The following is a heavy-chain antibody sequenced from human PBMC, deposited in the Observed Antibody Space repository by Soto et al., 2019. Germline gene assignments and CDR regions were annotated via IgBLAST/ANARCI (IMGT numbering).Heavy chain of an antibody. D-gene: IGHD1-26*01. J-gene: IGHJ4*02. Sequence: EVQLVESGGGLVQPGGSLRLSCAASGFTFSRYWMSWVRQAPGKGLEWVANIKRDGSEKNYVDSVKGRFTISRDNARNSLYLQMNSVSAEDTAVYFCAGDGLEGGTLYWGQGTLVTVSS. V-gene: IGHV3-7*03. CDR2: IKRDGSEK. CDR1: GFTFSRYW. CDR3: AGDGLEGGTLY.